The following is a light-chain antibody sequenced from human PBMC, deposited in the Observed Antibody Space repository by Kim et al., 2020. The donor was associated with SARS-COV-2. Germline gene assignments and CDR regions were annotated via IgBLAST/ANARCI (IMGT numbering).Light chain of an antibody. V-gene: IGKV3-20*01. CDR1: QRVGSAY. J-gene: IGKJ5*01. CDR3: HQYADSPRT. Sequence: SPGQTATLSCRASQRVGSAYFAWFQHRPGQAPRLLVFGGTGRATGIPDRFSVSGSGTDSTLTISRLEPEDFAVYYCHQYADSPRTFGPGTRLEIK. CDR2: GGT.